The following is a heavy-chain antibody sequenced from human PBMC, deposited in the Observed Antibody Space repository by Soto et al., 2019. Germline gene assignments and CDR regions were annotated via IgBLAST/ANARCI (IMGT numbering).Heavy chain of an antibody. CDR1: GGTFSSYA. CDR3: ARDEAVGYSYGYYYYYGMDV. V-gene: IGHV1-69*06. J-gene: IGHJ6*02. Sequence: SVKVSCKASGGTFSSYAISWVRQAPGQGLEWMGGIIPIFGTAKYAQKFQGRVTITADKSTSTAYMELSSLRSEDTAVYYCARDEAVGYSYGYYYYYGMDVWGQGTTVTVSS. D-gene: IGHD5-18*01. CDR2: IIPIFGTA.